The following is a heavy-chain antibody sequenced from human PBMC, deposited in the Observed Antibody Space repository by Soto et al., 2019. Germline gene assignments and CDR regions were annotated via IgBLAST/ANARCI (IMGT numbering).Heavy chain of an antibody. CDR3: AREVNYVMDV. D-gene: IGHD2-21*01. J-gene: IGHJ6*02. CDR2: ITSSSYT. Sequence: QVQLVESGGGVVQPGMSLGLSCEVSGFTFSDHYMRWIRQAPGKGLEWVSYITSSSYTNYADSVKGRFTISRDNAKNSLYLQMDGLRAEDTAMYYCAREVNYVMDVWGQGTTVTVSS. CDR1: GFTFSDHY. V-gene: IGHV3-11*06.